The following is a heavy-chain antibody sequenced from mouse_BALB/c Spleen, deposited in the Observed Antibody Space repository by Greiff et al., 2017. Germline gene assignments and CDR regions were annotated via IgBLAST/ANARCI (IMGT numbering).Heavy chain of an antibody. CDR1: GYTFTSYV. V-gene: IGHV1-14*01. CDR2: INPYNDGT. CDR3: ARGGRSDVYFDY. D-gene: IGHD1-1*01. Sequence: VHVKQSGPELVKPGASVKMSCKASGYTFTSYVMHWVKQKPGQGLEWIGYINPYNDGTKYNEKFKGKATLTSDKSSSTAYMELSSLTSEDSAVYYCARGGRSDVYFDYWGQGTTLTVSS. J-gene: IGHJ2*01.